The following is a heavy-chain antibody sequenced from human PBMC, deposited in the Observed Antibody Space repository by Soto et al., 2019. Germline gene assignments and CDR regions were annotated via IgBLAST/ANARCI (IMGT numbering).Heavy chain of an antibody. CDR1: GGSISSGDYY. Sequence: QVQLQESGPGLVKPSQTLSLTCTVSGGSISSGDYYWSWIRQPPGKGLEWIGYIYYSGSTYYNPSIKSRVTISVDTSKNQFSLKLSSVTAADTAVYYCARVTTVLDNWFDPWGQGTLVTVSS. J-gene: IGHJ5*02. CDR2: IYYSGST. CDR3: ARVTTVLDNWFDP. D-gene: IGHD1-26*01. V-gene: IGHV4-30-4*01.